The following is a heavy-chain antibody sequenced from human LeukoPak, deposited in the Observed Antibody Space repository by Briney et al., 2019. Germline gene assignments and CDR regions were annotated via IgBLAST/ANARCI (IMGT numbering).Heavy chain of an antibody. V-gene: IGHV4-4*07. CDR3: ARDLHVMVRGVITPGFQH. CDR1: GGSISSYY. J-gene: IGHJ1*01. D-gene: IGHD3-10*01. CDR2: IYTSGST. Sequence: SSETLSLTCTVSGGSISSYYWSWIRQPAGKGLEWIGPIYTSGSTNYNPSLKSRVTMSVDTSKNQFSLKLSSVTAADTAVYYCARDLHVMVRGVITPGFQHWGQGTLVTVSS.